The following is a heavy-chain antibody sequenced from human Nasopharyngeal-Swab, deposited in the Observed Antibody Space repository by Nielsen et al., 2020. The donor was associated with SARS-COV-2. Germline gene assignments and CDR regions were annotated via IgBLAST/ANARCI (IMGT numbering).Heavy chain of an antibody. CDR2: ISSSSSTI. V-gene: IGHV3-48*04. J-gene: IGHJ6*02. CDR3: ASTRINHDYPGGGYYGMDV. D-gene: IGHD4-11*01. Sequence: VRQAPGKGLEWVSYISSSSSTIYYADSVKGRFTISRDNAKNSLYLQMNSLRAEDTAVYYCASTRINHDYPGGGYYGMDVWSQGTPVTVSS.